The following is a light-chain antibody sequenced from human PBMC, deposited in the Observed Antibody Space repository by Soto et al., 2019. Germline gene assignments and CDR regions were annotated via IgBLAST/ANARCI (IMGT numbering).Light chain of an antibody. Sequence: EIVLTQSPATLSLSPGERATLSCRASQSVSSYLAWYQQKPGQAPRLLMYEASNRATGIPARFSGGGSGTDFTLTISRLEPEDFAVYHCQQYGSSTTTFGQGTKVEIK. CDR3: QQYGSSTTT. CDR2: EAS. CDR1: QSVSSY. J-gene: IGKJ1*01. V-gene: IGKV3-20*01.